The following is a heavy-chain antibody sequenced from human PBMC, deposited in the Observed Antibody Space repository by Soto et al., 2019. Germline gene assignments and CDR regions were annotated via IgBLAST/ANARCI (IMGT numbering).Heavy chain of an antibody. V-gene: IGHV1-2*04. Sequence: ASVKVSCKASGYTFTSYGISWVRQAPGQGLEWMGWINPNSGGTNYAQKFQGWVTMTRDTSISTAYMELSRLRSDDTAVYYCARESYGDYGEVRDYYYGMDVWGQGTTVTVSS. CDR3: ARESYGDYGEVRDYYYGMDV. J-gene: IGHJ6*02. CDR1: GYTFTSYG. CDR2: INPNSGGT. D-gene: IGHD4-17*01.